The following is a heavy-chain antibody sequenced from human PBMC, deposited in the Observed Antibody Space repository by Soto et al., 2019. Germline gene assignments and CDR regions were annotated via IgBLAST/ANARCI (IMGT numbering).Heavy chain of an antibody. CDR2: INPNSGGT. CDR1: GYTFTGYY. V-gene: IGHV1-2*02. D-gene: IGHD2-15*01. J-gene: IGHJ6*02. CDR3: ARTGMVVAATYYYYYGMDV. Sequence: ASVKVSCKASGYTFTGYYMHWVRQAPGQGLEWMGWINPNSGGTNYAQKFQGRVTMTRDTSISTAYMELSRPRSDDTAVYYCARTGMVVAATYYYYYGMDVWGQGTTVTVSS.